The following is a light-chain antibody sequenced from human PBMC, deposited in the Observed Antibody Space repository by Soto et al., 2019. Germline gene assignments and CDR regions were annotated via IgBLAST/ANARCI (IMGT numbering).Light chain of an antibody. CDR2: GAS. CDR1: QSVSTRY. CDR3: QHYGRSPLVT. J-gene: IGKJ5*01. V-gene: IGKV3-20*01. Sequence: EIVLTQSPGTLSLSPGERATLSCRASQSVSTRYLAWYQHKPGQAPRLLIHGASSRATGIPDRFSGSGSGKDFNLTISRLEPEDCAVYYCQHYGRSPLVTCGQGTRLEIK.